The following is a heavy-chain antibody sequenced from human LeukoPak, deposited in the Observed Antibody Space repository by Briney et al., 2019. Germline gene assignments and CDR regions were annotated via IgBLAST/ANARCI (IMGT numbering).Heavy chain of an antibody. J-gene: IGHJ4*02. CDR1: GGSISSSDW. D-gene: IGHD2-2*01. Sequence: TPSETLSLTCAVSGGSISSSDWWSWVRQPPGRGLEWIRYIYRSENPTYNPPLKSRVTMSVDKSKNQFSLKLSSVTAADTAVYYCARDPHCSSTNCPFHYWGQGTLVIVSS. CDR3: ARDPHCSSTNCPFHY. CDR2: IYRSENP. V-gene: IGHV4-4*02.